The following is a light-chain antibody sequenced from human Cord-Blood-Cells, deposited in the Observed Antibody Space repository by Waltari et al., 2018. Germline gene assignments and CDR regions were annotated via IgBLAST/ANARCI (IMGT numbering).Light chain of an antibody. Sequence: DIQMTQSPYSLSASVGDRVTIACWASQSISSYLNWDQQKPGKAPKLLIYAASSLQSGGPSRFSGSGSGTDFTLTISSLQPEDFATYYCRQSDSTPRTFGQGTKVEIK. J-gene: IGKJ1*01. CDR3: RQSDSTPRT. CDR2: AAS. V-gene: IGKV1-39*01. CDR1: QSISSY.